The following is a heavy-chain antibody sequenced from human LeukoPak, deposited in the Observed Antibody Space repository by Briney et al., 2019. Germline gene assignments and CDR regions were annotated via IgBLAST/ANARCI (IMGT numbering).Heavy chain of an antibody. Sequence: SETLSLTCTVSGGSISSTGSFWGWIRQPPGKGLEWIGSIYSGGITYYNPSLKSRVTISEDTSKNQFSLKMTSMTAADTAVYYCARDRKYYYHMDVWGKGTTVTVSS. J-gene: IGHJ6*03. V-gene: IGHV4-39*07. CDR2: IYSGGIT. D-gene: IGHD1-14*01. CDR3: ARDRKYYYHMDV. CDR1: GGSISSTGSF.